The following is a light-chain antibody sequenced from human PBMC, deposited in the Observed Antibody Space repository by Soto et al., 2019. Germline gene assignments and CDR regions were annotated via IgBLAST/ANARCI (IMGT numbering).Light chain of an antibody. V-gene: IGKV1-27*01. CDR3: QKYNSALT. CDR2: SAS. J-gene: IGKJ5*01. Sequence: DIHMTQSPSSLSASVGVRITITFRASQDISNYVAWYQQKPGKVPKLLIYSASTLQSGVPSRFSGSGSGTDFTLTISSLQPEDVATYFCQKYNSALTFGQGTRLEIK. CDR1: QDISNY.